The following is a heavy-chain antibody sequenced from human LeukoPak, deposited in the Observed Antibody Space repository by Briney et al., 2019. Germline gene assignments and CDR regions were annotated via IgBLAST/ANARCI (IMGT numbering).Heavy chain of an antibody. CDR3: ARGGSGWEFDY. D-gene: IGHD6-19*01. CDR2: IYHSGST. CDR1: GYSISSGYY. J-gene: IGHJ4*02. V-gene: IGHV4-38-2*02. Sequence: SETLSLTCTVSGYSISSGYYWGWIRQPPGKGLEWIGSIYHSGSTYYNPSLKSRVTISVDTSKNQFSLKLGSVTAADTAMYYCARGGSGWEFDYWGQGTLVTVSS.